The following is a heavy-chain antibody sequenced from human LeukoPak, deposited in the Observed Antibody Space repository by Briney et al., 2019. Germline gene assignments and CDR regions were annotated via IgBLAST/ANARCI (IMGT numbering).Heavy chain of an antibody. D-gene: IGHD4-23*01. CDR2: ISYDGSNK. CDR3: WDFRGGY. J-gene: IGHJ4*02. V-gene: IGHV3-30-3*01. CDR1: GFTFSSYA. Sequence: GRSLRLSCAASGFTFSSYAMHWVRQAPGKGLEWVSVISYDGSNKYYADSVKGRFTISRDNSKSTLHLQLNSLGAEDTAVYYCWDFRGGYWGQGTLVTVSS.